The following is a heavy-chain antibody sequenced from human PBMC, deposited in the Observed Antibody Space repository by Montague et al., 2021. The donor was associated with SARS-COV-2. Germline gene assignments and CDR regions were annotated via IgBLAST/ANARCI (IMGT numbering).Heavy chain of an antibody. CDR2: ISFTGGT. CDR1: GGSISTSF. Sequence: SETLSLTCTVSGGSISTSFWSWVRQPPGKGLEWIAFISFTGGTNYSPSLRSRVVVSIDTSKRQVSLKVNSVTAADSAVYYCARESRLQYLEWSGSRYDYYGMDVWGQGTTVTASS. D-gene: IGHD3-3*01. CDR3: ARESRLQYLEWSGSRYDYYGMDV. V-gene: IGHV4-59*01. J-gene: IGHJ6*02.